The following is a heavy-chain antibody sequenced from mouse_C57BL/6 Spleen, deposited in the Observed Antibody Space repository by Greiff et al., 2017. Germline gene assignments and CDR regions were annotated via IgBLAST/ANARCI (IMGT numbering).Heavy chain of an antibody. V-gene: IGHV1-82*01. CDR1: GSAFSSSW. CDR2: IYPGDGDT. CDR3: ARGNYGNPFAY. J-gene: IGHJ3*01. Sequence: QVQLKQSGPELVKPGASVKISCKASGSAFSSSWMNWVKQRHGKGLEWIGRIYPGDGDTNYNGKFKGKATLTADKSSSTAYMQLSSLTSEDSAVYFCARGNYGNPFAYWGQGTLVTVSA. D-gene: IGHD2-1*01.